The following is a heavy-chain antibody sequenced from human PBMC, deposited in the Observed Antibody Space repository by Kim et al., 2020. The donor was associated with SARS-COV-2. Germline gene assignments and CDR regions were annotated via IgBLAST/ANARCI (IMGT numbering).Heavy chain of an antibody. CDR2: IYYSGST. CDR3: ASNYGDYEDY. D-gene: IGHD4-17*01. Sequence: SETLSLTCTVSGGSISSSSYYWGWIRQPPGKGLEWIGSIYYSGSTYYNPSLKSRVTISVDTSKNQFSLKLSSVTAADTAVYYCASNYGDYEDYWGQGTLVTVSS. J-gene: IGHJ4*02. CDR1: GGSISSSSYY. V-gene: IGHV4-39*07.